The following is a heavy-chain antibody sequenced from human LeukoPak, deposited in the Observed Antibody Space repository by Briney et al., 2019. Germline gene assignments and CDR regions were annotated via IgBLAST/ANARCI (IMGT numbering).Heavy chain of an antibody. CDR3: ARRGSYSFDY. V-gene: IGHV4-31*03. CDR1: GGSISSGSYY. CDR2: IYYSGDT. D-gene: IGHD1-26*01. J-gene: IGHJ4*02. Sequence: PSETLSLTCTVSGGSISSGSYYWSWIRHQPGKGLEWIGYIYYSGDTYYNPSLKSRVTISVDTSKNQFSLNLSSVTAADTAVYYCARRGSYSFDYWGQGTLVTVSS.